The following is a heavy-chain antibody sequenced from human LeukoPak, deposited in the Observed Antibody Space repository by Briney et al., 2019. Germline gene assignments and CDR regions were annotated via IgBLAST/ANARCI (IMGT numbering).Heavy chain of an antibody. J-gene: IGHJ3*02. Sequence: SETLSLTCTVSGGSISSGGYYWSWIRQPPGKGLEWIGYIYYSGSTNYNPSLKSRVTISVDTSKNQFSLKLSSVTAADTAVYYCARERVIGAFDIWGQGTMVTVSS. CDR1: GGSISSGGYY. CDR2: IYYSGST. V-gene: IGHV4-61*08. CDR3: ARERVIGAFDI. D-gene: IGHD3-16*02.